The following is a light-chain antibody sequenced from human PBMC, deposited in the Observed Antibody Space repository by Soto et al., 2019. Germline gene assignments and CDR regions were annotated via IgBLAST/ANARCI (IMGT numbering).Light chain of an antibody. J-gene: IGKJ3*01. CDR1: QSIGDY. V-gene: IGKV1-39*01. Sequence: DIQMTQSPSSLSASVGDRVTITCRASQSIGDYLNWYQQKPGKAPNLLIYATTTLQSGVPSRFSGSGSGTDFTLSISSLQPEDFATYYCQQSYNDPLTFGHGTKVDI. CDR2: ATT. CDR3: QQSYNDPLT.